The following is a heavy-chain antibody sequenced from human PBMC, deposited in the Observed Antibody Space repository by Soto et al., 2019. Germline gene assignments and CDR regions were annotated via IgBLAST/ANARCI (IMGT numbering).Heavy chain of an antibody. V-gene: IGHV3-23*01. CDR3: AMGDSGCFPRYYDY. D-gene: IGHD3-22*01. CDR2: IGGGGGYT. Sequence: GSLRLSCAASGFTFSDYAMSWVRQATGKGLEWVSAIGGGGGYTYNADSVKGRFTISRDNSKNTVSLQRNSLTVEDTAVYFCAMGDSGCFPRYYDYRGQGPLVT. J-gene: IGHJ4*02. CDR1: GFTFSDYA.